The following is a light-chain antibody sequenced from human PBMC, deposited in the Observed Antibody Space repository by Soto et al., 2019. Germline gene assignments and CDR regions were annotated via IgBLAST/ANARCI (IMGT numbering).Light chain of an antibody. Sequence: QTVVTQEPSFSVSPGRTVTLTCGLSSGSVSSSYYPSWYQQTPGQSPRTLIYTTNTRSSGVPDRFSGSIVGNNAALTITGAQADDESDYYCVLYMGSGIWVFGGGTKLTVL. J-gene: IGLJ3*02. CDR2: TTN. CDR1: SGSVSSSYY. CDR3: VLYMGSGIWV. V-gene: IGLV8-61*01.